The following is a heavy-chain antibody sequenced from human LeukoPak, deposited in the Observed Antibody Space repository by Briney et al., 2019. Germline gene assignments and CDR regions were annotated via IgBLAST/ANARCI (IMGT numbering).Heavy chain of an antibody. Sequence: ASVMVSCKASGYTFTNYGISWVRQAPGQGLEWMGWISAYNANTNYAQKLQGRVTMTRDTSTNTAYMELRSLRSDDTALYYCARAHNVKYCSSTSCYTGVDYWGQGTLVTVSS. V-gene: IGHV1-18*01. J-gene: IGHJ4*02. CDR2: ISAYNANT. D-gene: IGHD2-2*02. CDR1: GYTFTNYG. CDR3: ARAHNVKYCSSTSCYTGVDY.